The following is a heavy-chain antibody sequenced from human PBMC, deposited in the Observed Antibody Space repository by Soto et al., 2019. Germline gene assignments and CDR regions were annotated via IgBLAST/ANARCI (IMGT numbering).Heavy chain of an antibody. V-gene: IGHV1-69*01. D-gene: IGHD3-22*01. CDR1: GGTFSRYG. J-gene: IGHJ4*02. CDR2: IIPMFAKA. CDR3: TRDGTLYDSSAYYYLY. Sequence: QVQLVQSGAEVKKPGSSVKVSCKASGGTFSRYGISWVRQAPGQGLEWMGGIIPMFAKANYAQKFQDRVTITADESTGTAYMELRSLRFEDTAVHYCTRDGTLYDSSAYYYLYWGQGTLVTVSS.